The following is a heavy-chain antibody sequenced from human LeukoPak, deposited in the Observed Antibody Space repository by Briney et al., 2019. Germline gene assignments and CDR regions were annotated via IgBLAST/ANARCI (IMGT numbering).Heavy chain of an antibody. CDR3: AHRREIFPYGGFDP. J-gene: IGHJ5*02. CDR1: EFSLSTSGVG. D-gene: IGHD3-3*01. V-gene: IGHV2-5*01. Sequence: SGPTLVNPTQTLTLTCTFSEFSLSTSGVGVGWIRQPPGKALEWLALIYWNDDKRYSPSLKTRLTITKDTSKNQVVLTMTNMDPVDTATYYCAHRREIFPYGGFDPWGQGTLVTVSS. CDR2: IYWNDDK.